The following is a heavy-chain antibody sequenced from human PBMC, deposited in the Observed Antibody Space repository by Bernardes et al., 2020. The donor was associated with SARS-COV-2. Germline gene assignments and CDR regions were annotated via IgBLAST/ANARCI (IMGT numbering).Heavy chain of an antibody. CDR3: ASSASGYYGMDV. V-gene: IGHV3-33*01. Sequence: GGSLRLSCAASGFTFSSYGMHWVRQAPGKGLEWVAVIWYDGSNTYYADSVKGRFTISRDNSKNTLYLQMNSLRAEDTAVYYCASSASGYYGMDVWGQGTTVTVSS. CDR2: IWYDGSNT. J-gene: IGHJ6*02. CDR1: GFTFSSYG. D-gene: IGHD1-26*01.